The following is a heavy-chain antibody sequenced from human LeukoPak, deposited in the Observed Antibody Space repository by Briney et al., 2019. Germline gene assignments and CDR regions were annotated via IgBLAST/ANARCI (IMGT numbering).Heavy chain of an antibody. CDR1: GFTFSDYY. V-gene: IGHV3-11*04. CDR3: ARPQATNYYYYYYMDV. D-gene: IGHD1-26*01. Sequence: GGSLRLSCAASGFTFSDYYMSWIRQAPGKGLEWVSYISSSGSTIYYADSVKGRFTISRDNAKNSLYLQMNSLRAEDTAVYYCARPQATNYYYYYYMDVWGKGTTVTVSS. J-gene: IGHJ6*03. CDR2: ISSSGSTI.